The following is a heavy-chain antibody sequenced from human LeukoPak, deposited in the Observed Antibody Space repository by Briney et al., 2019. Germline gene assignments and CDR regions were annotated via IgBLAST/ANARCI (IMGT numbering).Heavy chain of an antibody. CDR1: GFTFSSYA. V-gene: IGHV3-30-3*01. CDR3: ARGYDFWSGYYS. J-gene: IGHJ4*02. Sequence: GGSLRLSCAASGFTFSSYAMHRVRQAPGKGLEWVAVISYDGSNKYYADSVKGRFTISRDNSKNTLYLQMNSLRAEDTAVYYCARGYDFWSGYYSWGQGTLVTVSS. D-gene: IGHD3-3*01. CDR2: ISYDGSNK.